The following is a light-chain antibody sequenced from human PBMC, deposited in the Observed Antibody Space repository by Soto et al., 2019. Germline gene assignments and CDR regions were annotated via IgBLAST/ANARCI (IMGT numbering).Light chain of an antibody. Sequence: EIVLTQSPAALSVSPGERVTLSCRASQGIGSTLAWYQQKPGQTPRLLIYDSSTSAIGIPARFSGSRSGTEFTLTINGLQSEDFAVYYCQRYNNWPLTFGGGTKVEIK. J-gene: IGKJ4*01. CDR2: DSS. V-gene: IGKV3-15*01. CDR3: QRYNNWPLT. CDR1: QGIGST.